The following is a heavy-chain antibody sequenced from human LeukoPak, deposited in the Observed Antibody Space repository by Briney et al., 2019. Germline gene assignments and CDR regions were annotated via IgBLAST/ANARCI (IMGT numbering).Heavy chain of an antibody. CDR2: IRYDGSNK. Sequence: TGGSLRLSCAASGFTFSSYGMHWVRQAPGKGLEWVAFIRYDGSNKYYADSVKGRFTISRDNAKNSLYLQMNSLRAEDTAVYYCARGADIVVVPAARGAFDIWGQGTMVTVSS. CDR1: GFTFSSYG. CDR3: ARGADIVVVPAARGAFDI. V-gene: IGHV3-30*02. J-gene: IGHJ3*02. D-gene: IGHD2-2*01.